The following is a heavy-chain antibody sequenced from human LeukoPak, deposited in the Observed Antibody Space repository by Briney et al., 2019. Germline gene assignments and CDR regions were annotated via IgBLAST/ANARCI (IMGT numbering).Heavy chain of an antibody. V-gene: IGHV4-59*01. CDR1: GGFISTYY. CDR3: ARERREQLLPPYTRLVTYFDY. D-gene: IGHD1-26*01. J-gene: IGHJ4*02. Sequence: SETLSLTCTVSGGFISTYYWSWIRQPPGKGLEWIGYIYYSGSSNYNPSLKSRVTISVDTSKNQISLKLSSVTAADTAVYYCARERREQLLPPYTRLVTYFDYWGQGTLVTVSS. CDR2: IYYSGSS.